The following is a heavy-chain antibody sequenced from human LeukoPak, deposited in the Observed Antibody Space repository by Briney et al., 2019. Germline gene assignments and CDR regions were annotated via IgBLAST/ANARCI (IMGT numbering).Heavy chain of an antibody. J-gene: IGHJ4*02. D-gene: IGHD6-19*01. Sequence: GGSLRVSCAASGFTFDDYAMHCVRQAPGKGLEWVSGISWNSGSIGYADSVKGRFTISRDNAKNSLYLQMNSLRAEDTALYYCAKDRRRAVAGLFDCWGQGTLVTVPS. V-gene: IGHV3-9*01. CDR2: ISWNSGSI. CDR3: AKDRRRAVAGLFDC. CDR1: GFTFDDYA.